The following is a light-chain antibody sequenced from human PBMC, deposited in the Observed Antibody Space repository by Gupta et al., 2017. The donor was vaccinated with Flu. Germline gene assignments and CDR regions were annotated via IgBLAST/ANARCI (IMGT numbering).Light chain of an antibody. CDR3: QQRIEWPDT. Sequence: EIVLTQSPATLSLSPGERATLSCRASQSVNSDLAWYQQRPAQPPRLLIYYASNRATGIPPRFSDSGSGTDFTLTISSLEPEDFAVYYCQQRIEWPDTFGQGTKLEIK. J-gene: IGKJ2*01. CDR1: QSVNSD. CDR2: YAS. V-gene: IGKV3-11*01.